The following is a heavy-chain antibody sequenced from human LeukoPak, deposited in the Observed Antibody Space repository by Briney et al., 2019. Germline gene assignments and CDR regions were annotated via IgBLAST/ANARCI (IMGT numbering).Heavy chain of an antibody. CDR1: GYTFTGYY. CDR3: ASTGRDPYSSSWSPVDY. D-gene: IGHD6-13*01. J-gene: IGHJ4*02. CDR2: INPNSGGT. Sequence: GASVKVSCKASGYTFTGYYMHWVRQAPGQGLEWMGWINPNSGGTNYAQKFQGRVTMTRDTSISTAYMELSRLRSDDTAVYYCASTGRDPYSSSWSPVDYWGQGTLVTVSS. V-gene: IGHV1-2*02.